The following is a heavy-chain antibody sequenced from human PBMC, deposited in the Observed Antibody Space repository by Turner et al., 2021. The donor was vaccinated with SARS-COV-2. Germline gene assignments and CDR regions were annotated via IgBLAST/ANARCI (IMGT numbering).Heavy chain of an antibody. CDR1: GYTLIELS. CDR2: VDPEDGET. J-gene: IGHJ6*02. Sequence: QVQLVQSGAEVKKPGASVKVTCKVSGYTLIELSMHWVRQAPGKGLEWMGGVDPEDGETIYAQKFQGRVTMTEDTSTDTAYMELSSLRSEDTAVYYCATAPANYYDSSGSKGFYYYYYGMDVWGQGTTVTVSS. CDR3: ATAPANYYDSSGSKGFYYYYYGMDV. V-gene: IGHV1-24*01. D-gene: IGHD3-22*01.